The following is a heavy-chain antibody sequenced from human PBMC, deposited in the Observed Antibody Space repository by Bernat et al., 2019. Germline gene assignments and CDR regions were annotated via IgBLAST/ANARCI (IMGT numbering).Heavy chain of an antibody. J-gene: IGHJ4*02. Sequence: QVQLVQSGAEGKKPGASVKVSCKASGYTFTSYGISWVRQAPGQGLEWMGWISAYNGNTNYAQKLQGRVTMTTDTSTSTAYMELRSLRSDDTAVYYCARVKQGRLLYCSGGSCYGLEDYWGQGTLVTVSS. D-gene: IGHD2-15*01. CDR2: ISAYNGNT. V-gene: IGHV1-18*01. CDR3: ARVKQGRLLYCSGGSCYGLEDY. CDR1: GYTFTSYG.